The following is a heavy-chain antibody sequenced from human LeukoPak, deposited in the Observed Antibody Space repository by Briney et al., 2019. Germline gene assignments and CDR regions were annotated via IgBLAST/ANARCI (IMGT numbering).Heavy chain of an antibody. J-gene: IGHJ4*02. CDR2: IYSGGST. CDR3: ARDGPGYSSSWHPNAY. Sequence: AGSLRLSCAASGFTVISNYMSWHRPAPGKGLEWVSVIYSGGSTYYADSVNGGFTISRDNSKKTLYLQMNSLRGEDTAVYYCARDGPGYSSSWHPNAYWGQGTLVTVSS. V-gene: IGHV3-53*01. CDR1: GFTVISNY. D-gene: IGHD6-13*01.